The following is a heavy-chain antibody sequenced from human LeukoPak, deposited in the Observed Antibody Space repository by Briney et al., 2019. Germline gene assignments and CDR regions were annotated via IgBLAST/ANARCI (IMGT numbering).Heavy chain of an antibody. CDR3: ARERDCSSTSCYPDY. J-gene: IGHJ4*02. D-gene: IGHD2-2*01. Sequence: GASVKVSCKASGYTFTGYYMHWVRQAPGQGLEWMGWINPNSGGTNCAQKFQGRVTMTRDTSISTAYMELSRLRSDDTAVYYCARERDCSSTSCYPDYWGQGTLVTVSS. V-gene: IGHV1-2*02. CDR2: INPNSGGT. CDR1: GYTFTGYY.